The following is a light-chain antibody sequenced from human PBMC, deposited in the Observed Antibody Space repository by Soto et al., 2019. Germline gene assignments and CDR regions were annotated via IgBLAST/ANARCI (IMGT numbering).Light chain of an antibody. CDR2: DAS. CDR1: QSVRTY. J-gene: IGKJ5*01. CDR3: QQRNTWPPIT. V-gene: IGKV3-11*01. Sequence: EIVLTQSPVTLSLSPGERVTLSCRASQSVRTYLAWYQVKPGQAPRLLIYDASRSASGVPARFSGSGSGTDFTLTISSLEPEDFALYYCQQRNTWPPITFGQGTRLEIK.